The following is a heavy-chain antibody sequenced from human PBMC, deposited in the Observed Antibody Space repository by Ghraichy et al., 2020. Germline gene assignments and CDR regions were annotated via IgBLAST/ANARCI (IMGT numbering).Heavy chain of an antibody. D-gene: IGHD2-2*01. V-gene: IGHV1-69*13. CDR1: GGTFSSYA. J-gene: IGHJ3*02. CDR3: ARDGGSVVVPAAMNGKAFDI. CDR2: IIPIFGTA. Sequence: SVKVSCKASGGTFSSYAISWVRQAPGQGLEWMGGIIPIFGTANYAQKFQGRVTITADESTSTAYMELSSLRSEDTAVYYCARDGGSVVVPAAMNGKAFDIWGQGTMVTVSS.